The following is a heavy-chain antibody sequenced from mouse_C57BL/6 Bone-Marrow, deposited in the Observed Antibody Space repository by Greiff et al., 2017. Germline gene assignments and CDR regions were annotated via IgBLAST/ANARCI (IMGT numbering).Heavy chain of an antibody. CDR1: GYTFTDYN. CDR2: INPNNGGT. Sequence: EVQLQQSGPELVKPGASVKIPCKASGYTFTDYNMDWVKQSHGKSLEWIGDINPNNGGTIYNQKFKGKATLTVDKSSSTAYMELRSLTSEDTAVYYCASGSPCYWYFDVWGTGTTVTVSS. V-gene: IGHV1-18*01. D-gene: IGHD1-1*02. J-gene: IGHJ1*03. CDR3: ASGSPCYWYFDV.